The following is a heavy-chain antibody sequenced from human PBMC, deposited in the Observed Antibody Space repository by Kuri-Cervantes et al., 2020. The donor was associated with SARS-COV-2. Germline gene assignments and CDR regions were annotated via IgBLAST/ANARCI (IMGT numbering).Heavy chain of an antibody. CDR1: GFTFSSYG. Sequence: GGSLRLSCAASGFTFSSYGIHWVRQAPGNGLEWVAVISYDGSNKNYADSVKGRFTISRDKSKNTLYLQMNSLRAEDTAVYYCAKEARRGYSYGWVYYYYGMDVWGQETTVTVSS. CDR2: ISYDGSNK. D-gene: IGHD5-18*01. J-gene: IGHJ6*02. V-gene: IGHV3-30*18. CDR3: AKEARRGYSYGWVYYYYGMDV.